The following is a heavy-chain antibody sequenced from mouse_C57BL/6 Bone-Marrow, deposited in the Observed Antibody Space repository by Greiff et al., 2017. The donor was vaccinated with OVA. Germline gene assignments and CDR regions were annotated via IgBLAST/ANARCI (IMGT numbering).Heavy chain of an antibody. Sequence: QVQLKQSGAELVKPGASVKISCKASGYAFSSYWMNWVKQRPGKGLEWIGQIYPGDGDTNYNGKFKGKATLTADKSSITAYMQLSSLTSEDSAVYFCARCEDYGYFDYWGQGTTLTVSS. CDR3: ARCEDYGYFDY. CDR1: GYAFSSYW. D-gene: IGHD2-4*01. CDR2: IYPGDGDT. J-gene: IGHJ2*01. V-gene: IGHV1-80*01.